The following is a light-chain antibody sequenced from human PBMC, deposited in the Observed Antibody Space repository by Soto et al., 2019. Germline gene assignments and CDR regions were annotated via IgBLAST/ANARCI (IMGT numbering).Light chain of an antibody. Sequence: EIVLTQSPGTLSLSPGERATLSCRASQSVSSNLAWYQHKPGQAXRLLIYGASTRATGIPARFSGSGSGTEFTLTISSLQSEDFAVYYCQQYNNWPPLTFGGGTKVDI. CDR3: QQYNNWPPLT. CDR2: GAS. J-gene: IGKJ4*01. V-gene: IGKV3-15*01. CDR1: QSVSSN.